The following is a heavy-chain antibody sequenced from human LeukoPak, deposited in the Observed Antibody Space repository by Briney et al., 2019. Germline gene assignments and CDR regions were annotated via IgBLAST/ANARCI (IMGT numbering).Heavy chain of an antibody. J-gene: IGHJ4*02. CDR3: ARHAYKLGYCSGGSCYFFDY. Sequence: SETLSLTCTVSGGSISSGSYYWSWIRQPPGKGLEWIGEINHSGSTNYNPSLKSRVTVSVDTSKNQFSLKLSSVTAADTAVYYCARHAYKLGYCSGGSCYFFDYWGQGTLVTGSS. V-gene: IGHV4-39*01. CDR1: GGSISSGSYY. D-gene: IGHD2-15*01. CDR2: INHSGST.